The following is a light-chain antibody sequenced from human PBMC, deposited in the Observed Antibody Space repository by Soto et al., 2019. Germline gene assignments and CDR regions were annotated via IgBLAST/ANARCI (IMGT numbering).Light chain of an antibody. V-gene: IGLV1-47*01. CDR2: RNN. J-gene: IGLJ3*02. CDR1: SSNIGSNY. Sequence: QSVLTQPPSASGTPGQRVTISCSGSSSNIGSNYVYWYQQLPGTVPKLLIYRNNQRPSGVPDRFSGSKSGTSASLAISGLRSEDEADYYCAAWDDSLSAPWVFGGGTKLTVL. CDR3: AAWDDSLSAPWV.